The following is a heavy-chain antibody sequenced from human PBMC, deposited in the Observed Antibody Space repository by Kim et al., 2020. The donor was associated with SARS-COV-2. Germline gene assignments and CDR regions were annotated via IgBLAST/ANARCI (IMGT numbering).Heavy chain of an antibody. Sequence: GGSLRLSCAASGFTFDDYAMHWVRQAPGKGLEWVSGISWNSGSIGYADSVKGRSTISRDNAKNSLYLQMNSLRAEDTALYYCAKDIHYDSSGYYARGAFDIWGQGTMVTVSS. CDR3: AKDIHYDSSGYYARGAFDI. CDR2: ISWNSGSI. D-gene: IGHD3-22*01. V-gene: IGHV3-9*01. J-gene: IGHJ3*02. CDR1: GFTFDDYA.